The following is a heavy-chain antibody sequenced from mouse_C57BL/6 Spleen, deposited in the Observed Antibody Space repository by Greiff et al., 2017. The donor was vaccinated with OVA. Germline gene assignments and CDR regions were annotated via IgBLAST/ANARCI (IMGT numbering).Heavy chain of an antibody. D-gene: IGHD1-1*01. J-gene: IGHJ4*01. CDR1: GYSFTGYY. V-gene: IGHV1-42*01. Sequence: VQLQQSGPELVKPGASVKISCKASGYSFTGYYMNWVKQSPEKSLEWIGEINPSTGGTTYNQKFKAKATLTVDKSSSTAYMQLKSLTSEDSAVYYCARYPNYYGSSYYAMDYWGQGTSVTVSS. CDR3: ARYPNYYGSSYYAMDY. CDR2: INPSTGGT.